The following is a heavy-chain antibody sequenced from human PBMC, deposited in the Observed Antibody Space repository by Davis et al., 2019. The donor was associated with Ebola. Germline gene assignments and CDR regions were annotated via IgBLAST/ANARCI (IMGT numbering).Heavy chain of an antibody. J-gene: IGHJ4*02. CDR1: GGSFSGYY. V-gene: IGHV4-34*01. CDR2: INHSGST. CDR3: ARSLGYSYGYRYSHTAPP. D-gene: IGHD5-18*01. Sequence: SETLSLTCAVYGGSFSGYYWSWIRQPPGKGLEWIGEINHSGSTNYNPSLKSRVTISGDTSKNQFSLKLSSVTAADTAVYYCARSLGYSYGYRYSHTAPPWGQGTLVTVSS.